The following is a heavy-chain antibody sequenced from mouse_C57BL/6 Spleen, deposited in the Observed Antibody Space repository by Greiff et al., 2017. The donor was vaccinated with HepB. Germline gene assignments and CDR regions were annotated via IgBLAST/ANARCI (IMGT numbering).Heavy chain of an antibody. Sequence: VQLQQSGAELVRPGASVTLSCKASGYTFTDYEMHWVKQTPVHGLEWIGAIDPETGGTAYNQKFTGKAILTADKSSSTAYMELRSLTSEDSAVYYCTRLGAYFDYWGQGTTLTVSS. CDR3: TRLGAYFDY. CDR1: GYTFTDYE. J-gene: IGHJ2*01. D-gene: IGHD4-1*01. V-gene: IGHV1-15*01. CDR2: IDPETGGT.